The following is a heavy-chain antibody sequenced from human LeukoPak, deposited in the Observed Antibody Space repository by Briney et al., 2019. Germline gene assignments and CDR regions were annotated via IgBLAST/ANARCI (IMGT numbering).Heavy chain of an antibody. CDR2: IFHSGST. D-gene: IGHD2-21*02. CDR3: ARVGIVVVTAIYWYFDL. J-gene: IGHJ2*01. CDR1: GGSISTTNW. Sequence: PSETLSLTCAVSGGSISTTNWWSWVRQPPGKGLEWIGDIFHSGSTNYNPSLKSRVTMSVDKSKNQFSLKLTSVTAADTAVYYCARVGIVVVTAIYWYFDLWGRGTLVTVSS. V-gene: IGHV4-4*02.